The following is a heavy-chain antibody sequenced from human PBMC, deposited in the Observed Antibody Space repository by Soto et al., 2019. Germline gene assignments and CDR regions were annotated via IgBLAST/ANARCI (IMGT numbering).Heavy chain of an antibody. V-gene: IGHV3-30*18. D-gene: IGHD6-19*01. CDR1: GFTFSSYG. J-gene: IGHJ5*02. CDR2: ISYDGSNK. Sequence: QVQLVESGGGVVQPGRSLRLSCAASGFTFSSYGMHWVRQAPGKGLEWVAVISYDGSNKYYADSVKGRFTISRDNSKNTLYLQMNSLRPEDTAVYYCAKDGEGIGWTGGWFDPWGQGTLVTVSS. CDR3: AKDGEGIGWTGGWFDP.